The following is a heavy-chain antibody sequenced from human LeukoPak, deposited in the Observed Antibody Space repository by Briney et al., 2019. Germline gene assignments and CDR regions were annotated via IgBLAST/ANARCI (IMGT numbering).Heavy chain of an antibody. V-gene: IGHV4-39*07. J-gene: IGHJ3*02. Sequence: SETLSLTCTVSGGSISSSSYYWGWIRQPPGKGLEWIGSIYYSGSTYYNPSLKSRVTISVDTSKNQFSLKLSSVTAADTAVYYCARVLIVPDKTVIARFDAFDIWGQGTMVTVSS. D-gene: IGHD4-11*01. CDR2: IYYSGST. CDR1: GGSISSSSYY. CDR3: ARVLIVPDKTVIARFDAFDI.